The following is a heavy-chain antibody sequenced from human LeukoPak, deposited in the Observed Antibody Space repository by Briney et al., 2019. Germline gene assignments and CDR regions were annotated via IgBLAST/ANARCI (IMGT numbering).Heavy chain of an antibody. CDR2: INPDGSDI. V-gene: IGHV3-74*01. J-gene: IGHJ5*02. CDR1: GFTFSDYW. D-gene: IGHD2-2*01. CDR3: AYQLLPT. Sequence: PGGSLRLSCAASGFTFSDYWMHWVRQTPGRGLVWVSRINPDGSDILYADSVKGRFSISRDNAKNMLYLQLNSLRAEDTAVYYCAYQLLPTWGQGNRVTVTS.